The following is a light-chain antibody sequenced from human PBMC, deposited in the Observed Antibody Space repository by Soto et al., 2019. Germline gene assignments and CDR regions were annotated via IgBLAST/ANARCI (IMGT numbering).Light chain of an antibody. J-gene: IGKJ1*01. Sequence: EIVLTQSPGTLSLSPGERATLSCRASQSVIGDFLAWYQQKPGQAPRLLIHGSSTRATGIPDRFSGSGSGTDFTLTISGLEPEDFAVYYCQQYGSSGTFGQGTKVDIK. V-gene: IGKV3-20*01. CDR1: QSVIGDF. CDR2: GSS. CDR3: QQYGSSGT.